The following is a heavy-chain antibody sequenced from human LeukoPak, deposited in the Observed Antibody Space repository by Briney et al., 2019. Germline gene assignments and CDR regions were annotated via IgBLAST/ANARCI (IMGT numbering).Heavy chain of an antibody. CDR1: GGSISSYY. CDR2: IYTSGST. CDR3: ARDWGQLLHHWFDP. J-gene: IGHJ5*02. D-gene: IGHD2-2*02. Sequence: PSETLSFTCTVSGGSISSYYWSWIRQPAGKGLEWIGRIYTSGSTNYNPSLKSRVTMSVDTSKNQFSLKLSSVTAADTAVYYCARDWGQLLHHWFDPWGQGTLVTVSS. V-gene: IGHV4-4*07.